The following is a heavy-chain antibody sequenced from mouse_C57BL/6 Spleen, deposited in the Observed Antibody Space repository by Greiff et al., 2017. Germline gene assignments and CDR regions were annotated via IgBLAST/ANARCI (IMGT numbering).Heavy chain of an antibody. CDR3: ASVSITTGALFAY. CDR2: IDPSDSYT. D-gene: IGHD1-1*01. J-gene: IGHJ3*01. V-gene: IGHV1-50*01. Sequence: QVQLQQPGAELVKPGASVKLSCKASGYTFTSYWMQWVKQRPGQGLEWIGEIDPSDSYTNYNQKFKGKATLTVDTSSSTAYMQLSSRRSADYAVYVCASVSITTGALFAYWGQGTLVTVSA. CDR1: GYTFTSYW.